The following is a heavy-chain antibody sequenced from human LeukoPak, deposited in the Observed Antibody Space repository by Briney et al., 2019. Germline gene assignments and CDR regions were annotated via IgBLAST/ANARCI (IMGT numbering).Heavy chain of an antibody. Sequence: SATMSLTSAAYDGSFSGYSWTWIRQPPGKGLEWIGNNHRSGGTNYNPAFKGQLTISVDTSNNTSSLKLSSVNAADTAVYYSARVAATGLDYWGQGTLVPVS. D-gene: IGHD2-15*01. J-gene: IGHJ4*02. V-gene: IGHV4-34*01. CDR3: ARVAATGLDY. CDR1: DGSFSGYS. CDR2: NHRSGGT.